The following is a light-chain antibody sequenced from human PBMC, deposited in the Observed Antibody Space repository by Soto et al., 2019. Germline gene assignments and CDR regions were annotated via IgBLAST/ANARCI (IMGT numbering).Light chain of an antibody. CDR1: SSDVGGYNY. V-gene: IGLV2-14*01. CDR2: DVS. CDR3: SSYTSSSTLLYV. Sequence: QSALTQPAFVSGSPGQSITISCTGTSSDVGGYNYVSWYQQHPGKAPKLMIYDVSNRPSGVSNRFSGSKSGNTASLTISGLQAEDEADYYCSSYTSSSTLLYVFGTGTKVT. J-gene: IGLJ1*01.